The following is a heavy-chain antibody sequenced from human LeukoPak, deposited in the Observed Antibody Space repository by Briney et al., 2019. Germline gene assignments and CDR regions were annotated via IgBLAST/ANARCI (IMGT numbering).Heavy chain of an antibody. Sequence: GGSLRLSCAASGFTFSNYAMTWVRQAPGKGLEWVSALSGSGGGTYYADSVKGRFTISRDNSKNTLYLQMNSLRAEDTAVYYCAKSPSGDMDVWGKGTTVTVSS. V-gene: IGHV3-23*01. J-gene: IGHJ6*03. D-gene: IGHD2-15*01. CDR3: AKSPSGDMDV. CDR2: LSGSGGGT. CDR1: GFTFSNYA.